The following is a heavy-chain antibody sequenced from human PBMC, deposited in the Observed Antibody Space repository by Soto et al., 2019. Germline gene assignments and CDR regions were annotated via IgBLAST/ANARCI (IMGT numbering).Heavy chain of an antibody. D-gene: IGHD1-1*01. J-gene: IGHJ4*02. V-gene: IGHV4-30-4*01. CDR2: IYYSGST. Sequence: SETLSLTCTVSGGSISSGDYYWSWIRQPPGKGLEWIGYIYYSGSTYYNPSLKSRVTISVDTSKNQFSLKLSSVTAADTAVYYGARWPQLEPRFDYWGQGTLVTVSS. CDR1: GGSISSGDYY. CDR3: ARWPQLEPRFDY.